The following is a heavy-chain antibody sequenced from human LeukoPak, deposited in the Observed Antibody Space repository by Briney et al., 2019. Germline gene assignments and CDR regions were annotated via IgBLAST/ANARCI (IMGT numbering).Heavy chain of an antibody. CDR1: GGSISSSYF. CDR2: MYYSGST. Sequence: PSEALSLTCTVSGGSISSSYFWGWIRQPPGEGLEWIGYMYYSGSTQYNPSLKSRVTISVDTSKNRFSLKLSSVSAADTAVYYCARDVSMLIDYWGQGTLVTVSS. D-gene: IGHD2-8*01. V-gene: IGHV4-59*01. CDR3: ARDVSMLIDY. J-gene: IGHJ4*02.